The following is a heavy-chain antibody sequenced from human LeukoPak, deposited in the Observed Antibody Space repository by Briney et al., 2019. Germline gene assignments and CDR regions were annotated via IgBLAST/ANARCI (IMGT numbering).Heavy chain of an antibody. V-gene: IGHV3-7*01. D-gene: IGHD6-19*01. Sequence: GGSLRLSCAASGFTFSRYWMSWARQAPGKGPEWVANIKEDGSEKYHVDSVKGRFTISRDNAKSSLFLQMNSLRAEDTAVYYCARAPSPVAGLDYWGQGTLVTVSS. CDR3: ARAPSPVAGLDY. CDR2: IKEDGSEK. CDR1: GFTFSRYW. J-gene: IGHJ4*02.